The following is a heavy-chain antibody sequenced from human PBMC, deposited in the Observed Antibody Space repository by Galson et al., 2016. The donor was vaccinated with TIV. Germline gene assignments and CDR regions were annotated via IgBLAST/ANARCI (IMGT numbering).Heavy chain of an antibody. D-gene: IGHD1-26*01. CDR1: GFTFSRHS. CDR3: VREMVGSTTTFDS. V-gene: IGHV3-48*02. Sequence: SLRLSCAGSGFTFSRHSMHWVRQAPGKGLEWVSFITQTSSPIYYTDSVKGRFTISRDNAKNSLYLQMDSLRDEDTAVYYCVREMVGSTTTFDSWGQGALVTVSS. CDR2: ITQTSSPI. J-gene: IGHJ4*02.